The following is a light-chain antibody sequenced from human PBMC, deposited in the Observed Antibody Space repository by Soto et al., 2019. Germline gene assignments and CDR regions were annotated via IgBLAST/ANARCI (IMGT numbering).Light chain of an antibody. CDR3: QQYGRSPTT. Sequence: EIVLTQSPATLSVSPGERATLSCRASQSVSSSYLAWYQQKPGQAPRLLIHAASTGATGIPARFRGSGSGTDFTLTISRLEPEDFAVYYCQQYGRSPTTFGQGTKVDIK. V-gene: IGKV3-20*01. CDR1: QSVSSSY. CDR2: AAS. J-gene: IGKJ1*01.